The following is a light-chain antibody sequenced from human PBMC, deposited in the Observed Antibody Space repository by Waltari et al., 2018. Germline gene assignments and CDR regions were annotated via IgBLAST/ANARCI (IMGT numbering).Light chain of an antibody. V-gene: IGLV1-47*01. CDR3: ASWDDSMGIA. Sequence: QSVSSLPPSVSVTPAPAVTISCSGGGSNIGANFAFWYQPLPGSAPRLLIYNNNRRPSGVHDRFSGSKSGTSGSLVISGNRAEDEADYICASWDDSMGIAFGGGTKLTVL. CDR1: GSNIGANF. J-gene: IGLJ2*01. CDR2: NNN.